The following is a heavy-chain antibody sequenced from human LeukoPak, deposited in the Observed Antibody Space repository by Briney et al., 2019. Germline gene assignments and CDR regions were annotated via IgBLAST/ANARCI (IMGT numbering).Heavy chain of an antibody. CDR1: GFTFSSYS. V-gene: IGHV3-48*04. J-gene: IGHJ5*02. CDR3: ARDHGQWFDP. Sequence: GGSLRLSCAASGFTFSSYSMNWVRQAPGKGLEWVSYISSSSTTIYYADSVKGRFTISRDNAKNSVYLQMDSLRAEDTAVYYCARDHGQWFDPWGQGTLVTVSS. CDR2: ISSSSTTI.